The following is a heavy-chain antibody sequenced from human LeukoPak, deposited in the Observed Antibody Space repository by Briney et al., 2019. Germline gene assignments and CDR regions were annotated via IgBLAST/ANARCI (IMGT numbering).Heavy chain of an antibody. CDR1: GFTFSRYD. CDR2: IRYDGSNK. Sequence: QPGGSLRLSCAASGFTFSRYDMHWVRQAPGKGLEWVAFIRYDGSNKYHVDSVKGRFSISRDNSKNTLYLQMNRLRAEDTAVYYCAKSRGEQLYFRDSDYWGQGILVTVSS. CDR3: AKSRGEQLYFRDSDY. D-gene: IGHD1-26*01. J-gene: IGHJ4*02. V-gene: IGHV3-30*02.